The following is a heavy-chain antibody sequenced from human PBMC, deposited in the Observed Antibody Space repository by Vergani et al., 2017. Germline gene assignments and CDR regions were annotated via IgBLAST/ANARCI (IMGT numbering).Heavy chain of an antibody. CDR1: GFTFSSYA. J-gene: IGHJ6*03. D-gene: IGHD3-22*01. CDR2: ISGSGGST. CDR3: ANPYYYDSSSYYYYMDV. V-gene: IGHV3-23*01. Sequence: EVQLLESGGGLVQPGGSLRLSCAASGFTFSSYAMSWVRQAPGKGLEWVSAISGSGGSTYYADSVKGRFTISRDNSKNTLYLQMNSLRAEDTAVYYCANPYYYDSSSYYYYMDVWGKGTTVTVSS.